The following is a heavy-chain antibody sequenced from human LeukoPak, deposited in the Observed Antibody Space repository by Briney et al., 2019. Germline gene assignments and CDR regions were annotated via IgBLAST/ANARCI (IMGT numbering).Heavy chain of an antibody. D-gene: IGHD3-9*01. Sequence: GRSLRLSCAASGFTFDDYAMHWVRQAPGKGLEWVSAISGSGGSTYYADSVKGRFTISRDNSKNTLYLQMNSLRAEDTAVYYCAKVGVVARYFDWLLYSYYYMDVWGKGTTVTISS. J-gene: IGHJ6*03. CDR3: AKVGVVARYFDWLLYSYYYMDV. CDR1: GFTFDDYA. CDR2: ISGSGGST. V-gene: IGHV3-23*01.